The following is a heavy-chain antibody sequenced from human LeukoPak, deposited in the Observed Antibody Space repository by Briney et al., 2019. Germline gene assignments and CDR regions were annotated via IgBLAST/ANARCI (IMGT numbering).Heavy chain of an antibody. J-gene: IGHJ6*03. Sequence: PGGSLRLSCVASGFTFSSYGMHWVRQAPGKGLEWVALISYDGSNKYYADSVKGRFTISRDNSKNTLYMQMNSLRAEDTAVYYCAKGGGSSWYSSYYYYYYMDVWGKGTTVTVSS. V-gene: IGHV3-30*18. CDR2: ISYDGSNK. D-gene: IGHD6-13*01. CDR3: AKGGGSSWYSSYYYYYYMDV. CDR1: GFTFSSYG.